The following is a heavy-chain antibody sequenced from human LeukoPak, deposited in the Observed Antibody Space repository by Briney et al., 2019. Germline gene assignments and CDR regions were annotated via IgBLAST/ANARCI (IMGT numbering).Heavy chain of an antibody. D-gene: IGHD2-21*02. J-gene: IGHJ6*03. CDR3: ARDGVFRFEVGDVYYYYMDV. Sequence: ASVKVSCKATGYTFTGYYMHWVRQAPGQGLEWMGWINPNSGDTKYAQKFQGRVTMTRDTSNNTVYMDLTRLIFDDTAMYYCARDGVFRFEVGDVYYYYMDVWGKGTTVIISS. V-gene: IGHV1-2*02. CDR2: INPNSGDT. CDR1: GYTFTGYY.